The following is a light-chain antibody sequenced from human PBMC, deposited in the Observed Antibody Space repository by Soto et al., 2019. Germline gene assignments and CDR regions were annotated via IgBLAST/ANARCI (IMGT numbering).Light chain of an antibody. V-gene: IGLV2-14*03. CDR3: SSYTTSNTRQIV. Sequence: QSVLTQPASVSGSPGQSLTISCTGTSSDVCGYNYVSWYQHHPGKAPKLIIYDVSNRPSGVSIRFSGSKSDNTASLTISGLQPEDEADYHCSSYTTSNTRQIVFGTGSKVTV. J-gene: IGLJ1*01. CDR2: DVS. CDR1: SSDVCGYNY.